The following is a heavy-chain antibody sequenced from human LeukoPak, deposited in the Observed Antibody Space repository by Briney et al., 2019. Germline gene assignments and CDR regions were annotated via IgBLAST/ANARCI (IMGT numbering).Heavy chain of an antibody. J-gene: IGHJ4*02. CDR3: ATGYDFWSGSSPFDY. CDR2: FDPGDGET. D-gene: IGHD3-3*01. Sequence: ASVKVSCKVSGYTLTELSMHWVRQAPGKGLEWMGGFDPGDGETIYAQKFQGRVTMTEDTSTDTAYMEPSSLRSEDTAVYYCATGYDFWSGSSPFDYWGQGTLVTVSS. CDR1: GYTLTELS. V-gene: IGHV1-24*01.